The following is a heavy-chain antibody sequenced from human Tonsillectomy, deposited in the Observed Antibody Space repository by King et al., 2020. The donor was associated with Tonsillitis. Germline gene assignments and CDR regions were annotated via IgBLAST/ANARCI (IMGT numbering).Heavy chain of an antibody. Sequence: LTLKESGPTLVKPTQTLTLTCTFSGFSLSTTRVGVGWIRQPPGKALEWLALIYWNDDKRYSPSLKSRLTITKDTSKNQVVLTMTNMDPVDTATYYCAHRQDDSRRDPPIGYWGHGTLVTVSS. CDR3: AHRQDDSRRDPPIGY. CDR1: GFSLSTTRVG. D-gene: IGHD3-16*01. V-gene: IGHV2-5*01. CDR2: IYWNDDK. J-gene: IGHJ4*01.